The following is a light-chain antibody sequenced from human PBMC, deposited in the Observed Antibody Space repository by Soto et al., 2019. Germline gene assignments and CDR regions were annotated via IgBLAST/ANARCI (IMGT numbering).Light chain of an antibody. CDR1: QSVGSY. CDR3: QQRSNWPPYT. V-gene: IGKV3-11*01. Sequence: EIVLTQSPATLSLSPGERATLSCRASQSVGSYLAWYQQKAGQAPRLLIYDTSSMATGIPARFSGGGSGTDFTLTISSLEPEDFAVYDCQQRSNWPPYTFGHGTQLEIK. CDR2: DTS. J-gene: IGKJ2*01.